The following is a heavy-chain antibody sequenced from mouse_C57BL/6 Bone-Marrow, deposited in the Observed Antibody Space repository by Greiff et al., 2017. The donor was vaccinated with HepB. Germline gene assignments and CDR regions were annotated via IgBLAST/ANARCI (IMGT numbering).Heavy chain of an antibody. CDR3: TTGWLYVDY. CDR1: GFNIKDDY. D-gene: IGHD2-3*01. CDR2: IDPENGDT. J-gene: IGHJ2*01. V-gene: IGHV14-4*01. Sequence: VQLQQSGAELVRPGASVKLSCTASGFNIKDDYMHWVKQRPEQGLEWIGWIDPENGDTEYASKFQGKATITADTSSNTAYLQLSSLTSEDTAVYYCTTGWLYVDYWGQGTTLTVSS.